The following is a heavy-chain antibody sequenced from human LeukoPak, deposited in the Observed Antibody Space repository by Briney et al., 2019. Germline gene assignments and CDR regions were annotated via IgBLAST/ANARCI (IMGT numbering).Heavy chain of an antibody. CDR3: AREGATYYGSGSARRVFDY. V-gene: IGHV4-34*01. D-gene: IGHD3-10*01. CDR2: INHSGST. J-gene: IGHJ4*02. Sequence: NTSETLSLTCAVYGGSFSGYYWSWIRQPPGKGLEWIGEINHSGSTNYNPSLKSRVTISVDTSKNQFSLKLSSVTAADTAVYYCAREGATYYGSGSARRVFDYWGQGTLVTVSS. CDR1: GGSFSGYY.